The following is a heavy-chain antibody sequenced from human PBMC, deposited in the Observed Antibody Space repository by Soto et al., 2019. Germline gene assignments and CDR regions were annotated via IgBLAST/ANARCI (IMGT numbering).Heavy chain of an antibody. J-gene: IGHJ4*02. Sequence: PGGSLRLSCAASGFTFSNYAMTWVRQGPGKGLEWVSGISGSGGSTYYADSVKGRFTISRDNSKNTLYLQMNSLRAEDTAVYYCAKLSGYDLGHFDYWGQGTLVTVSS. D-gene: IGHD5-12*01. CDR2: ISGSGGST. CDR1: GFTFSNYA. CDR3: AKLSGYDLGHFDY. V-gene: IGHV3-23*01.